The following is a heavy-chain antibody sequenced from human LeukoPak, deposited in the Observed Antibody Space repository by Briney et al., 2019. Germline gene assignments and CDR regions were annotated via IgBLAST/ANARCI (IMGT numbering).Heavy chain of an antibody. V-gene: IGHV3-23*01. J-gene: IGHJ4*02. D-gene: IGHD3-22*01. CDR1: GFTFSNYA. CDR2: VSGSDGYT. CDR3: AKDATIVFGVYDSSGFYPMLDY. Sequence: GGSLRLSCAASGFTFSNYAMSWVRQAPGKGLEWVSTVSGSDGYTYYADSVKGRFTISRDNSNNTLYLQMNSLRAEDTAIYYCAKDATIVFGVYDSSGFYPMLDYWGQGTLVTVSS.